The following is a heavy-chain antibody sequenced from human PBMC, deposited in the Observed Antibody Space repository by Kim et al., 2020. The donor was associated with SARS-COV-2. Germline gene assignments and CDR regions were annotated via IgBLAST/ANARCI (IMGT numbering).Heavy chain of an antibody. CDR2: ISGSGGST. CDR1: GFTFSSYA. J-gene: IGHJ4*02. V-gene: IGHV3-23*01. Sequence: GGSLRLSCAASGFTFSSYAMSWVRQAPGKGLEWVSAISGSGGSTYYADSVKGRFTISRDNSKNTLYLQMNSLRAEDTAVYYCAKVGWFGELSVAFFDYWGQGTLVTVSS. CDR3: AKVGWFGELSVAFFDY. D-gene: IGHD3-10*01.